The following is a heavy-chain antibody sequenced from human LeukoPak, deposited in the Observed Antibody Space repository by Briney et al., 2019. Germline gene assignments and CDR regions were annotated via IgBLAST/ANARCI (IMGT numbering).Heavy chain of an antibody. V-gene: IGHV4-4*02. CDR2: IYHSGST. Sequence: PSGTLSLTCAVSGGSISSSNWWSWVRQPPGKGLEWIGEIYHSGSTNYNPSLKSRVTISVDKSKNQFSLDLSSVTAADTAVYYCASRTGSSSTFHYWGQGTLVTVSS. J-gene: IGHJ4*02. CDR1: GGSISSSNW. CDR3: ASRTGSSSTFHY. D-gene: IGHD6-13*01.